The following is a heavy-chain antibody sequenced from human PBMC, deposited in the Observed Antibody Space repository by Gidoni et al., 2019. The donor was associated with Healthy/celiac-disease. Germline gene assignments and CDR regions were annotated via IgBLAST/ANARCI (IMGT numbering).Heavy chain of an antibody. D-gene: IGHD6-6*01. Sequence: EVQLVESGGGLVQPGGSLRLSCAASGFTFSSYAMSWVRQAPGKGLEWVSAISGSGGSTYYADSVKGRFTISRDNSKNTLYLQMNSLRAEDTAVYYCAKVEAARPGYYYYGMDVWGQGTTVTVSS. V-gene: IGHV3-23*04. CDR1: GFTFSSYA. J-gene: IGHJ6*02. CDR2: ISGSGGST. CDR3: AKVEAARPGYYYYGMDV.